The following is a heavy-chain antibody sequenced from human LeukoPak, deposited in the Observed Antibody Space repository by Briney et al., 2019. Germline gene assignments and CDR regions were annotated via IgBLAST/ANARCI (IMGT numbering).Heavy chain of an antibody. CDR2: IIPIFGTA. CDR3: ARGRGGTTGFDY. D-gene: IGHD1-7*01. CDR1: GGTFSSYA. J-gene: IGHJ4*02. Sequence: SVKVYCKASGGTFSSYAISWVRQAPGQGLEWMGGIIPIFGTANYAQKFQGRVTITTDESTSTAYMELSSLRSEDTAVYYCARGRGGTTGFDYWGQGTLVTVSS. V-gene: IGHV1-69*05.